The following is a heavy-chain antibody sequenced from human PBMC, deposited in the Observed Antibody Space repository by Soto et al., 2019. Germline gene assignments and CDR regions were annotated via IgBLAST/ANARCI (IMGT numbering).Heavy chain of an antibody. D-gene: IGHD3-22*01. V-gene: IGHV1-18*01. CDR2: ISAYNGNT. J-gene: IGHJ1*01. CDR1: GYTFTSYG. CDR3: ARDNLSVYDSSGEYFQH. Sequence: ASVKVSCKASGYTFTSYGISWVRQAPGQGLEWMGWISAYNGNTNYAQKLQGRVTMTTDTSTSTAYMELRSLRSDDTAVYYCARDNLSVYDSSGEYFQHWGQGTLVTVSS.